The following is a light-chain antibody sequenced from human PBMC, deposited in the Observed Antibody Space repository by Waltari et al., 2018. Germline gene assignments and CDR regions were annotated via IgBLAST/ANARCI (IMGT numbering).Light chain of an antibody. J-gene: IGKJ5*01. V-gene: IGKV1-27*01. Sequence: DIQMTQSPSSLSASVGDRVTITCRASQGISNYLAWYQQKPGKVPKLLIYAASTLQSGVPSRVSGSGSGTDFTLTISSLQPEDVATYYCQKYNSALQNFGQGTRLEIK. CDR1: QGISNY. CDR2: AAS. CDR3: QKYNSALQN.